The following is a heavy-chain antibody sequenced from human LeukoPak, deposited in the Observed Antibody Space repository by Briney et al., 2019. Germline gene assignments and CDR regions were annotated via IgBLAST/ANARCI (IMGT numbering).Heavy chain of an antibody. Sequence: PGGSLRLSCSGSGFTFGDYGINWVRQAPGRGLEWVGLSRSQVNGGPPEYAASVEGRFSMSRDDSKGFAYLQMNSLKTEDTAVYFCTRAFHDYILDFGGQGTLVTVSS. CDR2: SRSQVNGGPP. CDR3: TRAFHDYILDF. J-gene: IGHJ4*02. V-gene: IGHV3-49*04. D-gene: IGHD3-16*01. CDR1: GFTFGDYG.